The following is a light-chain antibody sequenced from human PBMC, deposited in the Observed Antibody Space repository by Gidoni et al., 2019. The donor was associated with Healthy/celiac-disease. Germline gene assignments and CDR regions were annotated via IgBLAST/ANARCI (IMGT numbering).Light chain of an antibody. V-gene: IGKV1-39*01. CDR2: AAS. Sequence: DIQMTQSPSSLSASVGDRVTITCRASQSISSYLNWYQQKPGKAPKLLIYAASCLKSGVPSRFSGSGSGTDFTLTFSSLQPEYFSTYYCQQSYSTTWTFXQXTKVEIK. CDR3: QQSYSTTWT. CDR1: QSISSY. J-gene: IGKJ1*01.